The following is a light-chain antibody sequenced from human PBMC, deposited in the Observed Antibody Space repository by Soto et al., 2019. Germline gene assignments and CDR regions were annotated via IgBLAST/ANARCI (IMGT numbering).Light chain of an antibody. Sequence: EVVLTQSPGILSLSPGERATLSCRASQSVSSNYFAWYQQKPGQAPRLLLYRSSTRATGVPERFSGSVSGTDFTLTISRLEPEDFATYFCQQSYNTPATFGGGTKVEIK. CDR1: QSVSSNY. V-gene: IGKV3-20*01. CDR2: RSS. CDR3: QQSYNTPAT. J-gene: IGKJ4*01.